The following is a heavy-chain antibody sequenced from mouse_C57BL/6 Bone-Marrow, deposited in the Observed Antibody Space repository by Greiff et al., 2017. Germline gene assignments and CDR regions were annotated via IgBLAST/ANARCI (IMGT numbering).Heavy chain of an antibody. CDR1: GYTFTSYW. V-gene: IGHV1-50*01. CDR3: AIWYPMDY. CDR2: IDPSDSYT. Sequence: QVQLQQPGAELVKPGASVKLSCKASGYTFTSYWMQWVKQRPGQGLEWIGEIDPSDSYTNSNQKFKGKATLTVDTSSSTAYMQLSSLTSEDSAVYYCAIWYPMDYWGQGTSVTVSS. J-gene: IGHJ4*01. D-gene: IGHD1-1*02.